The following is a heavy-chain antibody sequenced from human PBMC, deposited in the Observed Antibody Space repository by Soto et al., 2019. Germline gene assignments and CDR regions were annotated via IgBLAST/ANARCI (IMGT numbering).Heavy chain of an antibody. V-gene: IGHV4-4*02. CDR2: IYHSGST. CDR3: ASGGGGGNY. D-gene: IGHD3-16*01. Sequence: QVQLQESGPGLVKPSGTLSLTCAVSGGSVTNDNWWSWVRQPPGKGLEWIGEIYHSGSTNNNPSLKSRVTISIDNSNNQFSLKLNSVTAADTAVYYCASGGGGGNYWGQGTLVTVSS. CDR1: GGSVTNDNW. J-gene: IGHJ4*02.